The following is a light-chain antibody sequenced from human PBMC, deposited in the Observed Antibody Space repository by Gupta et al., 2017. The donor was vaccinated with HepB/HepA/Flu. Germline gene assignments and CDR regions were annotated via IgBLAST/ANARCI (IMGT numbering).Light chain of an antibody. J-gene: IGKJ2*01. CDR1: QSVRSY. Sequence: EIVLTQSPATLSLSPGERATLSCRASQSVRSYLAWYQQKPGQAPRLLIYDASNRATGIPARFSGSGSGTDFTLTISSLEPEDFAVYYCQQRSNWPPHFGQGTKLEIK. CDR2: DAS. CDR3: QQRSNWPPH. V-gene: IGKV3-11*01.